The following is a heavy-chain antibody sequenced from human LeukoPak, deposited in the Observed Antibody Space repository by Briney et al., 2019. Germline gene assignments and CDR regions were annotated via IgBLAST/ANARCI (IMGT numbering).Heavy chain of an antibody. Sequence: GGSLRLSCVASGFTFSTFAVYWLRQAPGKGLEWVSAIGADVHSTNYADSVRGRFTISRDNSRNPLYLQMTSLRTDDTATYFCAKSTDYWFYGMDVWGQGTTVTVSS. V-gene: IGHV3-23*01. CDR3: AKSTDYWFYGMDV. J-gene: IGHJ6*02. CDR1: GFTFSTFA. D-gene: IGHD2-8*02. CDR2: IGADVHST.